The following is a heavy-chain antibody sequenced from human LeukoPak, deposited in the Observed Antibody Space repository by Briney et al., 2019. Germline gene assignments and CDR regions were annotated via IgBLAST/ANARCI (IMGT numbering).Heavy chain of an antibody. CDR3: ARTSGTYFSV. Sequence: SGESLKISCRGSGYNFDTYWISWVRQMPGKGLEWMGIIYPSDSDTKYSPSFQGQVTISADKSINTAYLQWSSLRASDTAMYYCARTSGTYFSVWGKGTTVTVSS. CDR1: GYNFDTYW. D-gene: IGHD3-10*01. V-gene: IGHV5-51*01. J-gene: IGHJ6*04. CDR2: IYPSDSDT.